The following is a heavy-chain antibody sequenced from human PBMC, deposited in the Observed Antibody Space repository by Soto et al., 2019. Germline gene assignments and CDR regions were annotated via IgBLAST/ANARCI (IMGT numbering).Heavy chain of an antibody. D-gene: IGHD3-9*01. CDR1: DDSINSDKYY. Sequence: SETLSLTCSVSDDSINSDKYYWGWIRQPPGKGLEWIGSIYYRGNAYYNPSLQTRVTISLDKSKSQFSLKLNSVTAADSAVYFCARREGLATISYYFDFWGPGALVTVYS. V-gene: IGHV4-39*01. CDR2: IYYRGNA. J-gene: IGHJ4*02. CDR3: ARREGLATISYYFDF.